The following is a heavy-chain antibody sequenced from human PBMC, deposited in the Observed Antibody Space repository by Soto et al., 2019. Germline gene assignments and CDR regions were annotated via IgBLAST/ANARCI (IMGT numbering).Heavy chain of an antibody. D-gene: IGHD1-26*01. CDR3: ERDRCWWELGNDAFDI. J-gene: IGHJ3*02. CDR2: ISSSGSTI. V-gene: IGHV3-48*03. Sequence: PGWSLRLSCAASGFTFSSYEMNWVRQAPGKGLEWVSYISSSGSTIYYADSVKGRFTISRDNAKNSLYLQMNSLRAEDTAVYYCERDRCWWELGNDAFDIWGQGTMVTVS. CDR1: GFTFSSYE.